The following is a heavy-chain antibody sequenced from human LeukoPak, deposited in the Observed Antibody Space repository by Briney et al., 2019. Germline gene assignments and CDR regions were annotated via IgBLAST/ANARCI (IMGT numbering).Heavy chain of an antibody. CDR1: GFNVSNNY. CDR3: ARVAYSSSWYFDY. Sequence: GGSLRLSCAASGFNVSNNYMSWVRQAPGKGLEWVSLIYRGGSTYYADSVKGRFTISRHNSKNTLYLQMNSLRAEDTAVYYCARVAYSSSWYFDYWGQGTLVTVSS. D-gene: IGHD6-13*01. V-gene: IGHV3-53*04. J-gene: IGHJ4*02. CDR2: IYRGGST.